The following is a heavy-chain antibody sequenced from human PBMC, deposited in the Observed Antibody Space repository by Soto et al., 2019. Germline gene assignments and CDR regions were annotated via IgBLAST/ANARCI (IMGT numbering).Heavy chain of an antibody. CDR2: INAGNGNT. CDR1: GYIFPNYV. CDR3: ARAPGGPGIAEY. J-gene: IGHJ4*02. V-gene: IGHV1-3*01. Sequence: ASVKVSCKASGYIFPNYVIHWVRQAPGQRLEWMGWINAGNGNTKYSQKFQDRVTITRDTSASTAYMELSSLRSEDTAVYYCARAPGGPGIAEYWGQGTLVTVSS. D-gene: IGHD6-13*01.